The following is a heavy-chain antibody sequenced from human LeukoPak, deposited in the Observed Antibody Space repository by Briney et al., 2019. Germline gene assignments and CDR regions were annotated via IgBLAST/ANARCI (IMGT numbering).Heavy chain of an antibody. V-gene: IGHV4-34*01. CDR1: GGSFSDHY. CDR2: INYSGST. Sequence: SETLSLTCAVYGGSFSDHYWSWIRQTPGKGLEWTGEINYSGSTNYNPSLKSRVTISVDTSKNQFSLKLTSVTAADTAVYYCARRGAYISGFYENYYYYYYMDVWGKGTTVTISS. J-gene: IGHJ6*03. CDR3: ARRGAYISGFYENYYYYYYMDV. D-gene: IGHD6-19*01.